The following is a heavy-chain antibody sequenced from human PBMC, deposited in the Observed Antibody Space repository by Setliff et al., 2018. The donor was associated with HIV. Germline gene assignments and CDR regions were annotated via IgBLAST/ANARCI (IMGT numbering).Heavy chain of an antibody. Sequence: GGSLRLSCAASGFTFSSYSMNWVRQTPGKGLEWVSSISSSSSYIYYADSVKGRFTISRDNAKNSLYLQMNSLRAEDTAVYYCASIELAAMVPVDYWGQGTLVTVSS. CDR3: ASIELAAMVPVDY. J-gene: IGHJ4*02. CDR2: ISSSSSYI. D-gene: IGHD5-18*01. V-gene: IGHV3-21*01. CDR1: GFTFSSYS.